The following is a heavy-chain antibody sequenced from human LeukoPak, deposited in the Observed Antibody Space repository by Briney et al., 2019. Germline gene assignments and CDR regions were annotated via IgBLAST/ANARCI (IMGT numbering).Heavy chain of an antibody. V-gene: IGHV3-30*18. CDR3: AKDMVMYSSSWFFDY. CDR1: GFTFSSYD. Sequence: GGSLRLSCAASGFTFSSYDMHWVRQAPGKGLEWVAVISYDGSNKYYADSVKGRFTISRDNSKNTLYLQMNSLRAEDTAVYYCAKDMVMYSSSWFFDYWGQGTLVNVSS. J-gene: IGHJ4*02. D-gene: IGHD6-13*01. CDR2: ISYDGSNK.